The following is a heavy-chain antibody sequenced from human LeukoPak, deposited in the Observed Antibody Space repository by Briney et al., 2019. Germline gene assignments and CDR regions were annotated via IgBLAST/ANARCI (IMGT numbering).Heavy chain of an antibody. Sequence: GGSLRLSCAASGFTFSSYSMNWVRQAPGKGLEWVSSITSSSYIYYADSLKGRFTISRDNAKNSLYLQMNSLRAEDTAVYYCARDEGDGYSPGYWGQGTLVTVSS. V-gene: IGHV3-21*01. CDR3: ARDEGDGYSPGY. CDR2: ITSSSYI. J-gene: IGHJ4*02. CDR1: GFTFSSYS. D-gene: IGHD5-24*01.